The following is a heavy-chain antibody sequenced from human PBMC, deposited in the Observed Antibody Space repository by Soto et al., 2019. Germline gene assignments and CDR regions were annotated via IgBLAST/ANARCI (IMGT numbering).Heavy chain of an antibody. CDR2: INPNSGGT. D-gene: IGHD2-15*01. Sequence: ASVKDSCKASGYTFTGYYMHWVRQAPGKGLEGMGWINPNSGGTNYAQKFQGWVTMTRDTSISTAYMELSRLRSDDTAVDYCARASEIVVVVASTGYAFDIWGQGTMVTVSS. V-gene: IGHV1-2*04. CDR3: ARASEIVVVVASTGYAFDI. J-gene: IGHJ3*02. CDR1: GYTFTGYY.